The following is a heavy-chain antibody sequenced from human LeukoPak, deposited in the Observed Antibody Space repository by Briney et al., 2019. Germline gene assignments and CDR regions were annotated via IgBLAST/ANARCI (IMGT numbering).Heavy chain of an antibody. CDR3: ARDTQSYNWNRYYYYGMDV. Sequence: SETLSLTCTVSGGSISSYYWSWIRQPPGKGLEWIGYIYYSGSTNYNPSLKSRVTISVDTSKNQFSLKLSSVTAADTAVYYCARDTQSYNWNRYYYYGMDVWGKGTTVTVSS. D-gene: IGHD1-1*01. CDR1: GGSISSYY. V-gene: IGHV4-59*01. J-gene: IGHJ6*04. CDR2: IYYSGST.